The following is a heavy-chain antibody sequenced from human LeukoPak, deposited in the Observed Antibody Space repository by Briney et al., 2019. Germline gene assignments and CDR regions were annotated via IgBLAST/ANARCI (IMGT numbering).Heavy chain of an antibody. D-gene: IGHD1-26*01. CDR3: ARSGSYFGYFDH. Sequence: ASVKVSCKASGYTFTSYAMHWVRQAPGQRLEWMGWINAGNGNTKYSQKFQGRVTITRDTSASTAYMELSSLRSEDTAVYYCARSGSYFGYFDHWGQGTLVTVSS. V-gene: IGHV1-3*01. CDR1: GYTFTSYA. CDR2: INAGNGNT. J-gene: IGHJ4*02.